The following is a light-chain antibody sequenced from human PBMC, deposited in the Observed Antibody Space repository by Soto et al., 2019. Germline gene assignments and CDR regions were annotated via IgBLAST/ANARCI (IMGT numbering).Light chain of an antibody. V-gene: IGKV2-28*01. CDR2: LAS. CDR3: MQALQIPPS. J-gene: IGKJ2*03. Sequence: DIVMTQSPLSLPVTPGEPASISCRSRQSLLQSNGFTYLDWYLQKPGQSPQLLISLASTRSSGVADRFSGSGSGTDFTLKISRVEAEDVGVYYCMQALQIPPSFGQGTKLEIK. CDR1: QSLLQSNGFTY.